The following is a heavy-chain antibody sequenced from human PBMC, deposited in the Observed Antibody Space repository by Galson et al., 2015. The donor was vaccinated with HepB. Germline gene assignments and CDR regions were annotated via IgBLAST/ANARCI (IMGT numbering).Heavy chain of an antibody. CDR3: ASHSPNLGAFDI. CDR1: GFTFSSYG. V-gene: IGHV3-33*01. Sequence: SLRLSCAASGFTFSSYGMHWVRQAPGKGLEWVAVIWYDGSNKYYADSVKGRFTISRDNSKNTLYLQMNSLRAEDTAVYYCASHSPNLGAFDIWGQGTMVTVSS. J-gene: IGHJ3*02. D-gene: IGHD1-26*01. CDR2: IWYDGSNK.